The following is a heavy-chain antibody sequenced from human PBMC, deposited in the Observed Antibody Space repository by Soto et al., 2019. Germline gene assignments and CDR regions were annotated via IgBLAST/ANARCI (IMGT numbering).Heavy chain of an antibody. Sequence: QVQLVESGGGVVQPGRSLRLSCAASGFTFSSYGMHWVRQAPGKGLEWVAVISYDGSNKYYADSVKGRFTISRDNSKNTLYLQMNSLRAEDTAVYYCAKDPSLSLYYFDYWGQGTLVTVSS. D-gene: IGHD2-2*01. CDR3: AKDPSLSLYYFDY. J-gene: IGHJ4*02. V-gene: IGHV3-30*18. CDR1: GFTFSSYG. CDR2: ISYDGSNK.